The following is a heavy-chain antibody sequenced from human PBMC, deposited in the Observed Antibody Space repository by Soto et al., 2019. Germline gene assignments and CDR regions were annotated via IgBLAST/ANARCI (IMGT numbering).Heavy chain of an antibody. J-gene: IGHJ5*02. CDR3: AKARCSDTDCYFPAT. V-gene: IGHV3-23*01. Sequence: GWSLRLSCGASGFTFSSYAMSLVRQAPGKGLEWVSRLSGSGATTKYADSVEGRFTISRDNSKNTLYLQMDSLSAEDTAIYYCAKARCSDTDCYFPATWGLGTMVTV. CDR1: GFTFSSYA. D-gene: IGHD2-21*02. CDR2: LSGSGATT.